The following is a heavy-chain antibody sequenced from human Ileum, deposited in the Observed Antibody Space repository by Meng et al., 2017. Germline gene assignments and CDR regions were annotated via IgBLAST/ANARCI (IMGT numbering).Heavy chain of an antibody. CDR2: IYLAGSP. CDR3: VRHGGKYFDS. D-gene: IGHD2-15*01. Sequence: HVQLQESGPVLVEPSGTLSLTCTVSGGSISSSFYWSWVRQSPGKGLEWIGQIYLAGSPNYNPFLESRVTISVDKSKNQFSLRLTSVTAADTAIFYCVRHGGKYFDSWGQGTLVTVFS. V-gene: IGHV4-4*02. CDR1: GGSISSSFY. J-gene: IGHJ4*02.